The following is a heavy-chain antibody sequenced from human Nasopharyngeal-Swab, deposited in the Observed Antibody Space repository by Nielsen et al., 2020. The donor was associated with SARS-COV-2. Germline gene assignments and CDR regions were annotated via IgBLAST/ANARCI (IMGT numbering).Heavy chain of an antibody. D-gene: IGHD3/OR15-3a*01. CDR2: MNPNSGNT. J-gene: IGHJ6*02. CDR1: GYTFTSYD. Sequence: ASVKVSCKASGYTFTSYDINWARQATGQGLEWMGWMNPNSGNTGYAQKFQGRVTMTRDTSISTAYMELSRLRSDDTAVYYCARGGPRADPAYYYGMDVWGQGTTVTVSS. CDR3: ARGGPRADPAYYYGMDV. V-gene: IGHV1-8*01.